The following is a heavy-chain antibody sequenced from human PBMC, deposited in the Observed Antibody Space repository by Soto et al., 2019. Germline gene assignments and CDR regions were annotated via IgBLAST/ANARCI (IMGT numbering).Heavy chain of an antibody. CDR3: ARGYSYAHSDY. Sequence: QVQLQESGPGLVKPSETLSLTCTVSGGSISSYYWSWIRQPPGKGLEWIGYIYYSGSTNYNPSLKSRVTISVDTSKNQFSLKLSSVTAADTAVYYCARGYSYAHSDYWGQGTLVTVSS. J-gene: IGHJ4*02. V-gene: IGHV4-59*01. D-gene: IGHD5-18*01. CDR1: GGSISSYY. CDR2: IYYSGST.